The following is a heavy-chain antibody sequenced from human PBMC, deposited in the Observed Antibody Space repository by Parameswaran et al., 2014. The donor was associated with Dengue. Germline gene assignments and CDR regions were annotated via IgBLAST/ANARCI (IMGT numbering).Heavy chain of an antibody. Sequence: SWVRQAPGQGLEWMGGIIPIFGTANYAQKFRGRVTITADESTSTAYMELSSLRSEDTAVCYCARALRYGGDYVEAFDIWGQGTMVTVSS. D-gene: IGHD4-17*01. CDR3: ARALRYGGDYVEAFDI. CDR2: IIPIFGTA. J-gene: IGHJ3*02. V-gene: IGHV1-69*01.